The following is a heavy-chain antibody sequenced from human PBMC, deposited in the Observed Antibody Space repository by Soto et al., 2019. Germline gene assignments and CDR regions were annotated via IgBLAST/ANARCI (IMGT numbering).Heavy chain of an antibody. D-gene: IGHD6-19*01. CDR3: ARPYPYSSGWTFDY. J-gene: IGHJ4*02. V-gene: IGHV4-59*08. CDR1: GGSISSYY. Sequence: SETLSLTCTVSGGSISSYYWSWIRQPPGTGLEWIGYIYYSGSTNYNPSLKSRVTISVDTSKNQFSLKLSSVTAADTAVYYCARPYPYSSGWTFDYWGQGTLVTVS. CDR2: IYYSGST.